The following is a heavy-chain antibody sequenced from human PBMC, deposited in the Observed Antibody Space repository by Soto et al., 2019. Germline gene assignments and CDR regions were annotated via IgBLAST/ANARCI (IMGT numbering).Heavy chain of an antibody. CDR2: INQDGNEG. V-gene: IGHV3-7*01. CDR3: ARTGDGHHDFLDY. J-gene: IGHJ4*02. D-gene: IGHD1-1*01. Sequence: GGSLRLSCAASGFTFSSYWMNWVRQGPGKGLEWVDNINQDGNEGNLLDSVKGRFTISRDNPKNSLFLQMNSLRVDDTAVYYCARTGDGHHDFLDYWGQGALVTVSS. CDR1: GFTFSSYW.